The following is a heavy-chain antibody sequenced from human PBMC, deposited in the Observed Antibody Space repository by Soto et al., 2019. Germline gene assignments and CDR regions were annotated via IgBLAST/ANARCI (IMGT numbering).Heavy chain of an antibody. CDR3: AIRAYYDLAGMDV. D-gene: IGHD1-26*01. V-gene: IGHV3-23*01. CDR1: GFTFSSQA. J-gene: IGHJ6*02. CDR2: ISGSGATT. Sequence: EVQLLESGGDLVQPGGSLRLSCAGSGFTFSSQAMSWVRQAPGKGLEWVSGISGSGATTYYAEPVKGRFTISRDNSKNTLYLQMNSLRAADTAVYYCAIRAYYDLAGMDVWGQGTTVTVSS.